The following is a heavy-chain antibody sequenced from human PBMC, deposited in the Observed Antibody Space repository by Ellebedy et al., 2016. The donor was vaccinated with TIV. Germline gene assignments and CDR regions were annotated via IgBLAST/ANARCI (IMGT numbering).Heavy chain of an antibody. CDR1: GFAFSTYW. CDR2: IDRDGGTT. CDR3: ARDLRAAAGADY. D-gene: IGHD6-19*01. J-gene: IGHJ4*02. Sequence: GESLKISXAASGFAFSTYWMHWVRQIPGKGLVWILRIDRDGGTTKYADSVKGRFTISRDNAKNTVYLQMNSLRVEDTAVYYCARDLRAAAGADYWGQGTLVTVSS. V-gene: IGHV3-74*01.